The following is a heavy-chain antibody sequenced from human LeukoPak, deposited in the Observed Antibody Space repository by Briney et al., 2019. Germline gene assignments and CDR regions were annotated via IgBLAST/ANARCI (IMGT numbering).Heavy chain of an antibody. Sequence: GGSLRLSCAASEFSFSSYGMHWVRQAPGKGLEWVAVISYDGSNKYYADSVKGRFTISRDNSKNTLYLQMNSLRAEDTAVYYCARGTGIDYWGQGTLVTVSS. D-gene: IGHD3/OR15-3a*01. CDR3: ARGTGIDY. V-gene: IGHV3-30*03. J-gene: IGHJ4*02. CDR2: ISYDGSNK. CDR1: EFSFSSYG.